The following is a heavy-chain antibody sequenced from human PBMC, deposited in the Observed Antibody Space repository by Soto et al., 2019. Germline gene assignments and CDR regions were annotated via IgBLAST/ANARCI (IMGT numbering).Heavy chain of an antibody. V-gene: IGHV5-10-1*01. Sequence: LGESLKISCKGSGYSFTSYWISWVRQMPGKGLEWMGRIDPSDSYTNYSPSFQGHVTISADKSISTAYLQWSSLKASDTAMYYCAGLRHYYDSSGYLFNGMDVWGQGTTVTVSS. CDR2: IDPSDSYT. CDR3: AGLRHYYDSSGYLFNGMDV. J-gene: IGHJ6*02. D-gene: IGHD3-22*01. CDR1: GYSFTSYW.